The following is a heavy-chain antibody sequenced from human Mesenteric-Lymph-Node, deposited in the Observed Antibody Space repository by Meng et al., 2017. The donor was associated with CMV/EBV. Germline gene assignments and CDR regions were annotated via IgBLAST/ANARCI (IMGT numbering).Heavy chain of an antibody. CDR1: GYTFISDY. CDR3: ARADSSSQYDY. D-gene: IGHD6-13*01. V-gene: IGHV1-46*01. Sequence: SCKASGYTFISDYMHWVRQAPGQGLEWMGIINPSGGSTSYAQKFQGRVTMTRDTSTSTVYMELSSLRSEDTAVYYCARADSSSQYDYWGQGTLVTVSS. CDR2: INPSGGST. J-gene: IGHJ4*02.